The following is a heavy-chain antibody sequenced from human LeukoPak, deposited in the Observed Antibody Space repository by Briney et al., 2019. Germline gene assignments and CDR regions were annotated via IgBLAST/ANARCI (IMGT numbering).Heavy chain of an antibody. J-gene: IGHJ5*02. V-gene: IGHV4-34*01. CDR3: ARRRPVGSGRTNWFDP. Sequence: SETLSLTCAVYGGSFSGYYWSWIRQPPGKGLDWIGEINHSGSTNYNPSLKSRVTISVDTSKNQFSLKLSSVTAADTAVYYCARRRPVGSGRTNWFDPWGQGTLVTVSS. CDR1: GGSFSGYY. D-gene: IGHD3-10*01. CDR2: INHSGST.